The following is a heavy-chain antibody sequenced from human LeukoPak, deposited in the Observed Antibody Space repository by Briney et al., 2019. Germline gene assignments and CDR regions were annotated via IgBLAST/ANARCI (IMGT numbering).Heavy chain of an antibody. J-gene: IGHJ6*02. CDR3: ASLGGTQFYGYGMDV. V-gene: IGHV1-69*04. CDR1: GGTFSSYA. Sequence: SVKVSCKASGGTFSSYAISWVRQAPGQGLEWMGRIIPILGIANYAQKFQGRVTITADKSTSTAYMGLSSLRSEDTAVYYCASLGGTQFYGYGMDVWGQGTTVTVSS. D-gene: IGHD3-16*01. CDR2: IIPILGIA.